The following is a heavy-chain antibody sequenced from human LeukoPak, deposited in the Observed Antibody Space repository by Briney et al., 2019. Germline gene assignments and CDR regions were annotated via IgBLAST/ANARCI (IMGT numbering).Heavy chain of an antibody. CDR1: GYTLTELS. V-gene: IGHV1-24*01. Sequence: ASVKVSCKVSGYTLTELSMHWVRQAPGKGLEWMGGFDPEDGETIYAQKFQGRVTMTEDTSTDTAYMELSSLRSEDTAVYYCATGVDWPSSNYYCYGMDGWGQGTTVTVSS. CDR2: FDPEDGET. CDR3: ATGVDWPSSNYYCYGMDG. D-gene: IGHD5-12*01. J-gene: IGHJ6*02.